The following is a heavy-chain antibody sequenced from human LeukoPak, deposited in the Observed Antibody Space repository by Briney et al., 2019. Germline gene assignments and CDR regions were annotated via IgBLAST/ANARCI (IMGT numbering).Heavy chain of an antibody. V-gene: IGHV1-69*13. J-gene: IGHJ4*02. CDR1: GGTFSSYA. D-gene: IGHD6-13*01. CDR2: IIPIFGTA. Sequence: ASVKVSCKASGGTFSSYAISWVRQAPGQGLEWMGGIIPIFGTANYAQKFQGRVTITADESTSTAYMELSSLRSEDTAVYYCARGPIAAAGNFDYWGQGTLVTVSS. CDR3: ARGPIAAAGNFDY.